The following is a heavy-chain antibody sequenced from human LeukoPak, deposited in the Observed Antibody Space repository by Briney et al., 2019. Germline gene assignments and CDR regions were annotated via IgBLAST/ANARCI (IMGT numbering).Heavy chain of an antibody. V-gene: IGHV4-39*01. Sequence: SETLSLTCTVSGGSISSSSYYWGWIRQPPGKGLEWIGSIYYSGSTYYNPSLKSRVTISVDTSKNQFPLNLSSVTAADTAVYYCARQGGGNYNWFDPWGQGTLVTVSS. CDR1: GGSISSSSYY. CDR2: IYYSGST. D-gene: IGHD4-23*01. CDR3: ARQGGGNYNWFDP. J-gene: IGHJ5*02.